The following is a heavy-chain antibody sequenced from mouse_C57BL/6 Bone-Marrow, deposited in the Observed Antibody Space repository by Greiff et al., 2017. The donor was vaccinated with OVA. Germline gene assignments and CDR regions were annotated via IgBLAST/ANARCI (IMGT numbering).Heavy chain of an antibody. J-gene: IGHJ1*03. V-gene: IGHV1-15*01. D-gene: IGHD1-1*01. CDR1: GYTFTDYE. Sequence: QVQLQQSGAELVRPGASVTLSCKASGYTFTDYEMHWVKQTPVHGLEWIGAIDPETGGTAYNQKFKGKAILTADKSSSTAYMELRSLTSEDSAVYYCTRDYYYGSSSYWYFDVWGTGTTVTVSS. CDR3: TRDYYYGSSSYWYFDV. CDR2: IDPETGGT.